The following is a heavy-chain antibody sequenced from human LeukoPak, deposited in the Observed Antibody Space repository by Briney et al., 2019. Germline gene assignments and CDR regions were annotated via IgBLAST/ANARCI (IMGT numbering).Heavy chain of an antibody. CDR2: ISGSGGST. D-gene: IGHD3-16*01. CDR1: GFTFSSYA. V-gene: IGHV3-23*01. CDR3: AKPSDYIWGSYNY. Sequence: PGGSLRLSCAASGFTFSSYAMSWVRQAPGKGLEWVSAISGSGGSTYYADSVKGRFTISRDNSKNTLYLQMNSLRAEDMAVYYCAKPSDYIWGSYNYWGQGTLVTVSS. J-gene: IGHJ4*02.